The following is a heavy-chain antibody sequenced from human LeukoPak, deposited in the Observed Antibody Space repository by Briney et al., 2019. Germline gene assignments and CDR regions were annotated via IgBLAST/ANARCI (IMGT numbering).Heavy chain of an antibody. J-gene: IGHJ4*02. CDR2: INHSGST. V-gene: IGHV4-34*01. Sequence: PSETLSLTCAVYGGSLSGYYWSWIRQPPGKGLEWIGEINHSGSTNYNPSLKSRVTISVDTSKNQFSLKLSSVTAADTAVYYCARGFPYYYDSSGYWGQGTLVTVSS. D-gene: IGHD3-22*01. CDR1: GGSLSGYY. CDR3: ARGFPYYYDSSGY.